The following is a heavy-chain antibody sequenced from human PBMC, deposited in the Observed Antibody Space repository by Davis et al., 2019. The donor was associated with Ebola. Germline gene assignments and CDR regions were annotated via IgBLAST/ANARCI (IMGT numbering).Heavy chain of an antibody. CDR1: GFTFSSYA. J-gene: IGHJ4*02. CDR3: ARSIIVVVPAAYFDY. CDR2: ISGNGGST. V-gene: IGHV3-23*01. Sequence: GESLKISCAASGFTFSSYAMSWVRQAPGKGLEWVSAISGNGGSTYYADSVKGRFTISRDNSKNTLYLQMNSLRAEDTALYYCARSIIVVVPAAYFDYWGQGTLVTVSS. D-gene: IGHD2-2*01.